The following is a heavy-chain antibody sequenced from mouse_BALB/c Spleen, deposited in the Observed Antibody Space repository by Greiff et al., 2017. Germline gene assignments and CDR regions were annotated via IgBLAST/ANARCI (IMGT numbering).Heavy chain of an antibody. J-gene: IGHJ4*01. V-gene: IGHV5-4*02. Sequence: EVQGVESGGGLVKPGGSLKLSCAASGFTFSDYYMYWVRQTPEKRLEWVATISDGGSYTYYPDSVKGRFTIPRDNAKNNLYLQMNSLKSEDTAMYYCARWGFYCDYDGFVDDWGQGTSVTVSS. CDR1: GFTFSDYY. CDR3: ARWGFYCDYDGFVDD. D-gene: IGHD2-4*01. CDR2: ISDGGSYT.